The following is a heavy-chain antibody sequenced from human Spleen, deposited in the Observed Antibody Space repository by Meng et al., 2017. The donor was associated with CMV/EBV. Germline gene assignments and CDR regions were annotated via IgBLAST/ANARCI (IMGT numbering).Heavy chain of an antibody. CDR1: GSTFSNYG. D-gene: IGHD3-3*01. CDR2: IRYDGSHK. CDR3: AKDLRSLQWSNTFDP. J-gene: IGHJ5*02. Sequence: GGSLRLSCAASGSTFSNYGIHWVRQAPGKGLEWVAFIRYDGSHKFYGDSVKGRFTISRDNSRDTLYLQMDSLKAEDTGVYYCAKDLRSLQWSNTFDPWGQGTLVTVSS. V-gene: IGHV3-30*02.